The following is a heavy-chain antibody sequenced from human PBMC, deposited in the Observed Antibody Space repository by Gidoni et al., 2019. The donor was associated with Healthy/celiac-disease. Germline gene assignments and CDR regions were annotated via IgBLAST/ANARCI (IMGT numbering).Heavy chain of an antibody. J-gene: IGHJ4*02. V-gene: IGHV3-43*01. CDR1: GLTFDDHT. D-gene: IGHD5-18*01. CDR3: AKDGRYSYGYLLPVNSYYFDY. Sequence: EVQLVESGGVVVQRGGSLRRSCADSGLTFDDHTMPWVRQARAKGLGLFCLSSWDGGSTYYADSVKGRFTISRDNSKNSLYLQMNSLRTEDTALYYCAKDGRYSYGYLLPVNSYYFDYWGQGTLVTVSS. CDR2: SSWDGGST.